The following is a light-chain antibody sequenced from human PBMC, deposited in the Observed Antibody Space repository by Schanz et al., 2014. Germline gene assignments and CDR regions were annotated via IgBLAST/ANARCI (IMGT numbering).Light chain of an antibody. Sequence: DVQLTQSPPSLSTSVGDRVTITCRASQNITTFLNWYQQKPGKAPKLLIYAASTLQSGVPSRFSGSGSGTEFTLTINSLQSEDFAVYYCQQYHIWPPWTFGQGTKVEIK. V-gene: IGKV1-39*01. J-gene: IGKJ1*01. CDR2: AAS. CDR3: QQYHIWPPWT. CDR1: QNITTF.